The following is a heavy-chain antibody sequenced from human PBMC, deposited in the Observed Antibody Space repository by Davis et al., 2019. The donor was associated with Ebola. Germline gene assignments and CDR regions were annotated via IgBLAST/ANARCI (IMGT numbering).Heavy chain of an antibody. CDR2: ISSSSSYI. CDR3: ARVGLRRHGGLFDY. Sequence: GESLKISCAASGFTFSSYSMNWVRQAPGKGLEWVSSISSSSSYIYYADSVKGRFTISRDNAKNSLYLQMNSLRAEDTAVYYCARVGLRRHGGLFDYWGQGTLVTVSS. CDR1: GFTFSSYS. V-gene: IGHV3-21*01. D-gene: IGHD3-16*01. J-gene: IGHJ4*02.